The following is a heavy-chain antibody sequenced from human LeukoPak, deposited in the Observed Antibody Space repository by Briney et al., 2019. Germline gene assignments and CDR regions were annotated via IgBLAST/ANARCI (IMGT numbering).Heavy chain of an antibody. J-gene: IGHJ4*02. CDR2: IYYSGNT. Sequence: SETLSLTCTVSDGSISSYYWSWIRQPPGMGLEWIAYIYYSGNTRYNPSLQSRVTISVDTSKNQFSLKLNSVTAADTAVYYCARHEVGYCHGGSCPYYFDYWGQGTLVTVSS. CDR3: ARHEVGYCHGGSCPYYFDY. D-gene: IGHD2-15*01. CDR1: DGSISSYY. V-gene: IGHV4-59*08.